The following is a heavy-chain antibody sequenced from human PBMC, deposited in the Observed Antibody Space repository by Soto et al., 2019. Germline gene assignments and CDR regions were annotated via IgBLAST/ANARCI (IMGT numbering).Heavy chain of an antibody. J-gene: IGHJ2*01. D-gene: IGHD3-9*01. CDR3: ARESHDILTGPPWVWYFDL. V-gene: IGHV4-34*01. CDR1: GGSFSGYY. Sequence: QVQLQQWGAGPLRPLETLSLTCGVSGGSFSGYYWAWIRQSPGKGLEWIGEINDRASINYNPSLKSRVSISVDTSKNHYARNLRSVTAADTAVYYCARESHDILTGPPWVWYFDLWGRGTLVTVSS. CDR2: INDRASI.